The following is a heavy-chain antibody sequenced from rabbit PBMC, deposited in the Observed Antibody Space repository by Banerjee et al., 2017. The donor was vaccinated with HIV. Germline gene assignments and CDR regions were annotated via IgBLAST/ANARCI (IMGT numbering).Heavy chain of an antibody. Sequence: QSLEESGGDLVKPGASLTLTCTASGFSFSSGYWICWVRQAPGKGLEWIACIYAGSSGSAYCATWAKGRFSISKTSSTPVTLQMASLTAADTATYFCAREQSCSFNLWGPGTLVTVS. CDR3: AREQSCSFNL. D-gene: IGHD4-2*01. J-gene: IGHJ4*01. V-gene: IGHV1S40*01. CDR1: GFSFSSGYW. CDR2: IYAGSSGSA.